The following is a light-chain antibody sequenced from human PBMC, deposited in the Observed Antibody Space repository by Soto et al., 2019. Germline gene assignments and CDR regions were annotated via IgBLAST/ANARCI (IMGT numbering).Light chain of an antibody. CDR1: QSVNLNY. CDR3: QQYGRSPFT. V-gene: IGKV3-20*01. J-gene: IGKJ3*01. Sequence: EIVLTQSPGTLSLSPGERATLSCRASQSVNLNYLAWYQQKSGQAPRLLIYGASSRATGIPDRFSGSGSGTEFTLTVSRLEPEDFAVYYCQQYGRSPFTFGPRTKVDIK. CDR2: GAS.